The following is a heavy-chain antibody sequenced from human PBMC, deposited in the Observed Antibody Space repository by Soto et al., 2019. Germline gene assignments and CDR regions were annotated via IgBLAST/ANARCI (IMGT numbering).Heavy chain of an antibody. CDR1: GFIFSGYG. J-gene: IGHJ6*02. CDR3: AKDILRDQLDWGMDV. CDR2: ISYDGRRK. Sequence: QVQLVESGGGVVQPGGSLRLSCSGSGFIFSGYGMHWVRQPPGKGLEWVAVISYDGRRKYYEDSVKGRFTVSRDNSQNTVYLEMNSLRVEESAIYYCAKDILRDQLDWGMDVWGQGTTVTVSS. V-gene: IGHV3-30*18. D-gene: IGHD3-9*01.